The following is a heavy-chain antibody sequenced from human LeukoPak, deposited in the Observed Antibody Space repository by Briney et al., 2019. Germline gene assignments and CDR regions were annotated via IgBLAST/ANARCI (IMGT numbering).Heavy chain of an antibody. D-gene: IGHD1-1*01. J-gene: IGHJ4*02. Sequence: SETLSLTCTVSGGSISSGGYYWSWIRQHPGKGLEWIGYIYYSGSPYYNPSLKSRLTISLDTSKNQFSLQLTSVTAADTAVYYCAKDPNWNGQFDYWGQGTLVTVSS. CDR2: IYYSGSP. CDR1: GGSISSGGYY. V-gene: IGHV4-31*03. CDR3: AKDPNWNGQFDY.